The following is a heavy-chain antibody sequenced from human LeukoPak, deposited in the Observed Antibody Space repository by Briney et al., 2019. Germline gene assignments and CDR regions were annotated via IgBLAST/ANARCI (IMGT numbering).Heavy chain of an antibody. D-gene: IGHD6-19*01. Sequence: GGSLRLSCAASGFTFSSYVMHWVRQAPGKGLEWVAIISYDGSNEYYADSVKGRFTISRDNAKNSLYLQMNSLRAEDTAVYYCARGPYSSGWYRHYFDYWGQGTLVTVSS. CDR1: GFTFSSYV. CDR2: ISYDGSNE. J-gene: IGHJ4*02. CDR3: ARGPYSSGWYRHYFDY. V-gene: IGHV3-30*04.